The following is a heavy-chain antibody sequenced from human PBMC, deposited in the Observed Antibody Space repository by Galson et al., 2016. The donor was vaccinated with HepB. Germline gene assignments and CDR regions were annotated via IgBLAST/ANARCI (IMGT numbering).Heavy chain of an antibody. CDR3: ARALRPTTTFDL. V-gene: IGHV3-74*01. D-gene: IGHD1-1*01. CDR2: INSDGSST. Sequence: SLRLSCAASGFTFSSYWMHWVRQAPGKGLVWVSRINSDGSSTYYADPVKGRFTISRDNAKNTVYPQMNSLRVEDTAVYFCARALRPTTTFDLWGQGTLVTVSS. J-gene: IGHJ4*02. CDR1: GFTFSSYW.